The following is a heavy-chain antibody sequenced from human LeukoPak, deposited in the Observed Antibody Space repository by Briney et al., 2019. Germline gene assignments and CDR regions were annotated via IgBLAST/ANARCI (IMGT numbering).Heavy chain of an antibody. V-gene: IGHV4-39*07. CDR3: ARDRNTINWFYY. Sequence: SETLSLTCTVSGGSISSSTYHWGWIRQPRGQGLEWIASMSYSGSTYYNPSLTSRVTLSVDTSKTQLSLKMTSVTAADTAVYYCARDRNTINWFYYWGQGTLVTVS. D-gene: IGHD1-14*01. CDR2: MSYSGST. CDR1: GGSISSSTYH. J-gene: IGHJ5*01.